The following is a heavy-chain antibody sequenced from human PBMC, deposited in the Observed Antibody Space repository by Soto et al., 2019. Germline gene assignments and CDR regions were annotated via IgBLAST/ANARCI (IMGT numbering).Heavy chain of an antibody. CDR2: IIPIFGTA. CDR3: ARRPRYGGKGSDYYGMDV. D-gene: IGHD2-15*01. J-gene: IGHJ6*02. Sequence: ASVKVSCKASGGTFSSYAISWVRQAPGQGLEWMGGIIPIFGTANYAQKFQGRVTITADESTSTAYMELSSLRSEDTAVYYCARRPRYGGKGSDYYGMDVWGQGTTVTVSS. V-gene: IGHV1-69*13. CDR1: GGTFSSYA.